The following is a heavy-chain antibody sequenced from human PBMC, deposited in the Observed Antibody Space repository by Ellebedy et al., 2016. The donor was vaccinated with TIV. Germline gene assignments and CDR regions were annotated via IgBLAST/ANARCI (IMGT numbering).Heavy chain of an antibody. CDR1: GFTFRHYW. J-gene: IGHJ4*02. D-gene: IGHD3-16*01. CDR3: VRGGATFDC. Sequence: LSLTXXASGFTFRHYWMSWVRQAPGKGLEWVTNIKKDGSEKNYVDSVKGRFTISRDNAKNSLYLQMNSLRTEDTAMYYCVRGGATFDCWGQGTLVTVSS. CDR2: IKKDGSEK. V-gene: IGHV3-7*01.